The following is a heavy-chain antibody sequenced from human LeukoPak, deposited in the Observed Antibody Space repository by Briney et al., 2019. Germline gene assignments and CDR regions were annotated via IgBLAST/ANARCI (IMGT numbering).Heavy chain of an antibody. CDR1: GYTFSSYA. CDR3: ARGPMIPQYFHY. V-gene: IGHV1-18*01. CDR2: ISADNGNT. D-gene: IGHD3-16*01. J-gene: IGHJ1*01. Sequence: ASVKVSCKASGYTFSSYAISWVRQAPGQGLEWMGSISADNGNTNYAQKLRGRVTMTTDTSTSTAYMELRSLRSDDTALYYCARGPMIPQYFHYWGQGTLVTVSS.